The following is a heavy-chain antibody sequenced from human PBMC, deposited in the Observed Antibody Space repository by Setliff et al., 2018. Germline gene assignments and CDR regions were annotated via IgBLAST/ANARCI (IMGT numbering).Heavy chain of an antibody. Sequence: PGGSLRLSCAAAGFTFSSHWMHWVRQAPGKGLEWVSAISGSGGSTYYADSVKGRFTISRDNSKNTLYLQMNSLRAEDTAVYYCAKGSYGDYYYGMDVWGQGTTVTAP. CDR1: GFTFSSHW. V-gene: IGHV3-23*01. CDR2: ISGSGGST. D-gene: IGHD4-17*01. CDR3: AKGSYGDYYYGMDV. J-gene: IGHJ6*02.